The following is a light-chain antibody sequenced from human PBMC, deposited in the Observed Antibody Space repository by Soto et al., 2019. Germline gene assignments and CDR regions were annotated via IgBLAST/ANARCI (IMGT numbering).Light chain of an antibody. Sequence: EIVLTQSPGTLSLSPGERATLSCRASQSVSSSFLAWYQQTPGQAPRLLIYGASIRATGIPDRFSGSGSGTDFTLTISKVEPEDFAVYYCQQYSSSPWTFGQGTKVEIK. CDR1: QSVSSSF. CDR3: QQYSSSPWT. J-gene: IGKJ1*01. CDR2: GAS. V-gene: IGKV3-20*01.